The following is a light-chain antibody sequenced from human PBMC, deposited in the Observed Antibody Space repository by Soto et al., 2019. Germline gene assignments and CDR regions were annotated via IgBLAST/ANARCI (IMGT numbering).Light chain of an antibody. CDR2: DAS. CDR3: QQYHTSSIT. CDR1: QTISSW. J-gene: IGKJ5*01. V-gene: IGKV1-5*01. Sequence: DLQMAQSSATLSASVGDRVTITCRASQTISSWLAWYQQKPGKAPNLLIYDASTLERGVPSRLRGTGSGTEFTLTIDSLQPDDFATYYCQQYHTSSITFGQGTRLEIK.